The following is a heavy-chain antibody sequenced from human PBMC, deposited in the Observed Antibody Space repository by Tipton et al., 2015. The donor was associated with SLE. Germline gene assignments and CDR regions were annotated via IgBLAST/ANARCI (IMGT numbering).Heavy chain of an antibody. Sequence: SLRLSCAASGFTFSSYGIHWVRQAPGKGLEWVAFIRYDGSNKYYADSVKGRLTISRDNSKNTVYLQMNSLRAEDTAVYYCANVQLTAAARNSYGMDAWGQGTTVTVSS. J-gene: IGHJ6*02. CDR3: ANVQLTAAARNSYGMDA. V-gene: IGHV3-30*02. CDR2: IRYDGSNK. D-gene: IGHD6-13*01. CDR1: GFTFSSYG.